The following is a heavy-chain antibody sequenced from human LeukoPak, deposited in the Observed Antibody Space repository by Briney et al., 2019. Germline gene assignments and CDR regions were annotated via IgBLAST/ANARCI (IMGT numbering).Heavy chain of an antibody. CDR3: ATPLDYYDRSDSHQGGD. Sequence: GGSLRLSCAASGSTFSRHRMTWVRQAPGKGLEWVANIKHDGSEKNYVDSVKGRFTISRDNAKNSLYLQMNSLRAEDTAVYYCATPLDYYDRSDSHQGGDWGQGTLVTVSS. D-gene: IGHD3-22*01. V-gene: IGHV3-7*03. CDR1: GSTFSRHR. J-gene: IGHJ4*02. CDR2: IKHDGSEK.